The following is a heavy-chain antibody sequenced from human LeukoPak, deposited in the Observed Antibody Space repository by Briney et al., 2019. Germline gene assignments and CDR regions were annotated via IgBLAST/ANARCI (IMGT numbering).Heavy chain of an antibody. Sequence: GRSLRLSCAASGFTFSSYAMHWVRQAPGKGLEWVAVISYDGSNKYYADSVKGRFTISRDNSKKTLYLQMNSLRAEDTAVYYCARGVAVYWGQGTLVTVSS. CDR2: ISYDGSNK. CDR3: ARGVAVY. D-gene: IGHD6-19*01. V-gene: IGHV3-30*04. CDR1: GFTFSSYA. J-gene: IGHJ4*02.